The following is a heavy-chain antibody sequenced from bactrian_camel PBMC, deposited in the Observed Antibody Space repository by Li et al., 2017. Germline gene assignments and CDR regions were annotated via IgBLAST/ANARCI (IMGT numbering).Heavy chain of an antibody. V-gene: IGHV3S56*01. Sequence: HVQLVESGGGLAQTGGSLRLSCSYSGFTAESNCLGWFRQVPGKEREAVAATYTGGSATFHADSVKGRFTISRDRSSNTLYLQMNNLKPEDTAMYYCAARKVARGSHFSLGRAPALRRDEYNFWGQGTQVTVS. J-gene: IGHJ4*01. CDR2: TYTGGSAT. CDR1: GFTAESNC. CDR3: AARKVARGSHFSLGRAPALRRDEYNF. D-gene: IGHD2*01.